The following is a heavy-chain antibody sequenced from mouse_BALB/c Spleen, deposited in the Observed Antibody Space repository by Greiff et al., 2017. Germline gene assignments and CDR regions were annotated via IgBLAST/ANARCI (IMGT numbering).Heavy chain of an antibody. CDR1: GFTFSSFG. CDR2: ISSGSSTI. D-gene: IGHD2-3*01. V-gene: IGHV5-17*02. Sequence: VQLKESGGGLVQPGGSRKLSCAASGFTFSSFGMHWVRQAPEKGLEWVAYISSGSSTIYYADTVKGRFTISRDNPKNTLFLQMTSLRSEDTAMYYCARARDGYYWFAYWGQGTLVTVSA. CDR3: ARARDGYYWFAY. J-gene: IGHJ3*01.